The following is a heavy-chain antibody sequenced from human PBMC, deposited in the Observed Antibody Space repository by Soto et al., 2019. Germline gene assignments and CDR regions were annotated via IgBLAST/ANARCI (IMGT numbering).Heavy chain of an antibody. V-gene: IGHV4-39*01. CDR3: ARHTGQLSPFDT. J-gene: IGHJ5*02. CDR2: ISYTGST. CDR1: GGSIVSSVYY. Sequence: SETLSLTCSLSGGSIVSSVYYWDWVRQPPGDGLEWIGYISYTGSTSYNPSLKSRVTISVDSSKLQFSLKLTSVTAADAAVYYCARHTGQLSPFDTWGLGTLVTVS. D-gene: IGHD2-2*01.